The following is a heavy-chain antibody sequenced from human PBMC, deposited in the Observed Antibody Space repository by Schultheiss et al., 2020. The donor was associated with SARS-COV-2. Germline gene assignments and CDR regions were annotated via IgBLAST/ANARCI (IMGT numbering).Heavy chain of an antibody. J-gene: IGHJ5*02. CDR3: ARGGYCSSTSCQNWFDP. Sequence: SQTLSLTCTVSGASLSFDYWSWIRQSPGKGLEWIGYIYYSGSTNYNPSLKSRVTISVDTSKNQFSLKLSSVTAADTAVYYCARGGYCSSTSCQNWFDPWGQGTLVTVSS. CDR1: GASLSFDY. D-gene: IGHD2-2*01. V-gene: IGHV4-59*01. CDR2: IYYSGST.